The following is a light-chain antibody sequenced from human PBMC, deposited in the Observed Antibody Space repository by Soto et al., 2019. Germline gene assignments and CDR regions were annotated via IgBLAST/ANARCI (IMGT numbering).Light chain of an antibody. Sequence: EIVMTQSPATLSVSPGERATLSCRASQSDSSNLAWYQQKPGQAPRLLIYRASTRATGIPARFSGSGSGTEFTLTISILQSEDFAVYYCQQYNNWPLTFGGGTKVEIK. J-gene: IGKJ4*01. CDR3: QQYNNWPLT. CDR2: RAS. V-gene: IGKV3-15*01. CDR1: QSDSSN.